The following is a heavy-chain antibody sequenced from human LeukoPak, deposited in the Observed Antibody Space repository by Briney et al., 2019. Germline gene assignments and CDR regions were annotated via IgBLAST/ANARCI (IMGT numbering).Heavy chain of an antibody. CDR3: ARATAVVSFDF. J-gene: IGHJ4*02. CDR2: IDPSDSYT. Sequence: GESLKISCQGSGQSFTNYWIGWVRQMPGKGLEWMGRIDPSDSYTDYSPSFQGHVTISADKSISTAYLQWSSLKASDTAMYYCARATAVVSFDFWGQGTLVTVSS. D-gene: IGHD5-18*01. CDR1: GQSFTNYW. V-gene: IGHV5-10-1*01.